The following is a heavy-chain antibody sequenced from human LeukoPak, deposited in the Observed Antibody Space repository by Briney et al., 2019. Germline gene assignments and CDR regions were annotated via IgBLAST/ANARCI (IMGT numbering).Heavy chain of an antibody. J-gene: IGHJ4*02. D-gene: IGHD3-22*01. CDR1: GGSISGYF. Sequence: SKTLSLTCTVSGGSISGYFWSWIRQPPGKGLEWIGYIYYSGSTNYNPSLKSRVTISVDTPNQFSLKLSSVTAADTAVYYCARRFVDSSGYYYDDYWGQGTLVTVSS. V-gene: IGHV4-59*08. CDR2: IYYSGST. CDR3: ARRFVDSSGYYYDDY.